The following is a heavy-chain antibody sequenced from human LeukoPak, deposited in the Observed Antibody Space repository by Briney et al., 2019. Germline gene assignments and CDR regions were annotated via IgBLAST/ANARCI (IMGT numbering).Heavy chain of an antibody. CDR3: AKDQRGIVATWLVDY. J-gene: IGHJ4*02. CDR1: GSTFSNYA. CDR2: ISNTDGST. D-gene: IGHD5-12*01. Sequence: GGSLRLSCVASGSTFSNYAMSWVRQAPGKGLEWVSAISNTDGSTYYADSMKGRFTIARDNSKNTLYLQMNSLRAEDTAVYYCAKDQRGIVATWLVDYWGQGTLVTVSS. V-gene: IGHV3-23*01.